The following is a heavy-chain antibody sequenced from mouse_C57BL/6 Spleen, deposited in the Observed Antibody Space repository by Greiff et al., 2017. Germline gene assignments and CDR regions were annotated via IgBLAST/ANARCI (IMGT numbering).Heavy chain of an antibody. Sequence: VQLQQPGAELVMPGASVKLSCKASGYTFTSYWMHWVKQRPGQGLEWIGEIDPSDSYTNYNQKFKGKSTLTVDKSSSTAYMQLSSLTSEDSAVYYCARWAGSSYDYAMDYWGQGTSVTVSS. CDR2: IDPSDSYT. CDR1: GYTFTSYW. CDR3: ARWAGSSYDYAMDY. J-gene: IGHJ4*01. V-gene: IGHV1-69*01. D-gene: IGHD1-1*01.